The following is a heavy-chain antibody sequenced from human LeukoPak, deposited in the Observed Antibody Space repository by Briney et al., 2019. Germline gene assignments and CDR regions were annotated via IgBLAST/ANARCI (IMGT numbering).Heavy chain of an antibody. Sequence: GGSLRLSCAASGFTFSSYGMSWVRQAPGKGLEWVANIKQDGSEKYYVDSVKGRFTISRDNAKNSLYLQMNSLRAEGTAVYYCARDSHYYYYMDVWGTGTTVTVSS. CDR2: IKQDGSEK. CDR3: ARDSHYYYYMDV. J-gene: IGHJ6*03. CDR1: GFTFSSYG. V-gene: IGHV3-7*01.